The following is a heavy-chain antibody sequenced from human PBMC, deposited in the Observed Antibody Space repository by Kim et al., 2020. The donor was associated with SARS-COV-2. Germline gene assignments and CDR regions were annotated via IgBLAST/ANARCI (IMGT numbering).Heavy chain of an antibody. D-gene: IGHD3-9*01. CDR2: ISYDGSNK. V-gene: IGHV3-30*04. CDR3: ARDYTSRKSDNVLRYFDWQPYYYYYGMDV. J-gene: IGHJ6*02. CDR1: GFTFSSYA. Sequence: GGSLRLSCAASGFTFSSYAMHWVRQAPGKGLEWVAVISYDGSNKYYADSVKGRFTISRDNSKNTLYLQMNSLRAEDTAVYYCARDYTSRKSDNVLRYFDWQPYYYYYGMDVWGQGTTVTVSS.